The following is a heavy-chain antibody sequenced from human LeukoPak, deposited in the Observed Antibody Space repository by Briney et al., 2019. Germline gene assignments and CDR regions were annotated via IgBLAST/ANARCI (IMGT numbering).Heavy chain of an antibody. CDR1: GGSFSGYY. CDR2: INHSGST. V-gene: IGHV4-34*01. J-gene: IGHJ4*02. Sequence: PSETLSLTCAVYGGSFSGYYWSWIRQPPGKGLEWIGEINHSGSTNYNPSLKSRVTISVDTSKNQFSLKLSSVTAADTAVYYCTREFHHYDILTGYYFYYFDYWGQGTLVTVSS. D-gene: IGHD3-9*01. CDR3: TREFHHYDILTGYYFYYFDY.